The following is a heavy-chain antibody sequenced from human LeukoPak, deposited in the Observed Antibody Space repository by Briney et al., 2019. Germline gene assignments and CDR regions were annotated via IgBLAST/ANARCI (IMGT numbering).Heavy chain of an antibody. CDR2: ISYDGSKK. CDR3: ARYNCGGDCYSGFDY. J-gene: IGHJ4*02. V-gene: IGHV3-30-3*01. Sequence: PGRSLRLSSAASGFTFSLFGMHWVRQAPGKGLEWVAFISYDGSKKYYADSVKGRFTISRDNSKNTVFLQMNSLRAEDTAIYYCARYNCGGDCYSGFDYWGQGTLVTVSS. D-gene: IGHD2-21*02. CDR1: GFTFSLFG.